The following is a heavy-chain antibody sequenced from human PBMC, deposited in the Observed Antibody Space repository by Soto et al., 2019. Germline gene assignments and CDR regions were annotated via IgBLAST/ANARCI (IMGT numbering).Heavy chain of an antibody. CDR1: GYTFTNND. CDR2: MNPGSGDT. J-gene: IGHJ5*02. V-gene: IGHV1-8*01. CDR3: ARMASFGSLNWFNP. D-gene: IGHD5-18*01. Sequence: ASVKVSCKASGYTFTNNDVTWVRQATGQGLEWMGWMNPGSGDTGYAQKFQGRVTMTRNISIATAYMELSSLRSEDTAIYYCARMASFGSLNWFNPWGQGTLVTVSS.